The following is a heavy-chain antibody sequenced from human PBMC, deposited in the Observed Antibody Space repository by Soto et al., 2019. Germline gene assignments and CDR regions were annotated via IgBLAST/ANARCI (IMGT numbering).Heavy chain of an antibody. CDR2: IYYSGRT. D-gene: IGHD1-26*01. V-gene: IGHV4-39*07. Sequence: PSETLSLTCTVSGGSVRSSTYYWVWIRQAPGKGLEWIASIYYSGRTHNNPALKSRVTMSVDTYTNQFSLKMNAVTAADTAVYYCARVSGSYYYGMDVWGQGTTVT. J-gene: IGHJ6*02. CDR1: GGSVRSSTYY. CDR3: ARVSGSYYYGMDV.